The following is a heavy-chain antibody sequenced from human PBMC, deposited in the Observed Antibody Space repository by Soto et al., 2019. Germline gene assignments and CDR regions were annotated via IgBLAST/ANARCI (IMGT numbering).Heavy chain of an antibody. CDR2: IVPIHRTA. CDR1: GGTFSSYR. CDR3: VRDSGAKLSSS. Sequence: QIQLVQSGAEVKKPGSSVKVSCKASGGTFSSYRINWVRQAPGQGLEWVGGIVPIHRTAGHAQKFQGRVTITADESARTTYMELRSLTSQDTAVYYCVRDSGAKLSSSWGQGTLVTVSS. J-gene: IGHJ1*01. V-gene: IGHV1-69*01. D-gene: IGHD6-13*01.